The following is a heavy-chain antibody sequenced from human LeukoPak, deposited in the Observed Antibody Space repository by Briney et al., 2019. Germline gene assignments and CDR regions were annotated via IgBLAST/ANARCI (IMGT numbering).Heavy chain of an antibody. J-gene: IGHJ4*02. CDR2: IYPGDCDT. D-gene: IGHD6-13*01. V-gene: IGHV5-51*01. CDR3: ARPDSSWYSFDY. Sequence: GASLQISSKGSGYCFTSYWIGWVRQQPGKGVVWMVIIYPGDCDTRYSPSFQGQVTISADKSISTAYLQWSSLKASDTAMYYCARPDSSWYSFDYWGRGTLVTVSS. CDR1: GYCFTSYW.